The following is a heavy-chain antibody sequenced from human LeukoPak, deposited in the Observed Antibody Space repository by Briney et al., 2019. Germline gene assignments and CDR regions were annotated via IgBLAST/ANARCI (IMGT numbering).Heavy chain of an antibody. CDR2: INPNSGGT. Sequence: GASVKVSCKAIGYISTGNYIHWVRQAPGQGLEWMGRINPNSGGTNYAQKFQGRVTMTRDTSISTAYMELSRLRSDDTAVYYCARESRDYFDYWGQGTLVTVSS. CDR1: GYISTGNY. CDR3: ARESRDYFDY. V-gene: IGHV1-2*06. J-gene: IGHJ4*02.